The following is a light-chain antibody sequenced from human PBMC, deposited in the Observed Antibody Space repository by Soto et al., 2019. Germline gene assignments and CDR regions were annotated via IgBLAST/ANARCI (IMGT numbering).Light chain of an antibody. J-gene: IGLJ3*02. CDR1: NNDGGGYDR. V-gene: IGLV2-14*01. CDR2: EVY. CDR3: ISYIPSTTTHWV. Sequence: QSVLTQPASVSGSPGQSITISCTGTNNDGGGYDRVSWYQHHPGKAPKLLIFEVYNRPSGISDRFSGSKSGDTASLTISGLQAEDEADYYCISYIPSTTTHWVYGGGTKVTVL.